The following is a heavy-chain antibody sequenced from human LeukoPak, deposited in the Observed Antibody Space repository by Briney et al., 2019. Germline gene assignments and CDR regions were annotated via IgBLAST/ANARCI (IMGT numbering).Heavy chain of an antibody. Sequence: SVKVSCKASGGTFSSYAISWVRQAPGQGLEWMGGIIPISGTANYAQKFQGRVTITADESTSTAYMELSSLRSEDTAVYYCVRDTAMVQDYYYGMDVWGQGTTVTVSS. CDR3: VRDTAMVQDYYYGMDV. J-gene: IGHJ6*02. CDR1: GGTFSSYA. CDR2: IIPISGTA. D-gene: IGHD5-18*01. V-gene: IGHV1-69*13.